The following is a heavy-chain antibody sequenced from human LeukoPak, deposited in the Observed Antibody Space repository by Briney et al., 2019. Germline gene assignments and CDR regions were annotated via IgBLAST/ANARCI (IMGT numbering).Heavy chain of an antibody. CDR2: ISAYNGNT. Sequence: GASVKVSCKASGYTFTSYGISWVRQAPGQGLEWMGWISAYNGNTNYAQKFQGRVTMTRDTSTSTVYMELSSLRSEDTAVYYCASHYDFWKGTYYYYGMDVWGQGTTVTVSS. D-gene: IGHD3-3*01. CDR1: GYTFTSYG. J-gene: IGHJ6*02. V-gene: IGHV1-18*01. CDR3: ASHYDFWKGTYYYYGMDV.